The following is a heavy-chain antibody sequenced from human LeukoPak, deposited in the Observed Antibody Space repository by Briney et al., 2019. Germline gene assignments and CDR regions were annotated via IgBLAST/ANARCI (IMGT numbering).Heavy chain of an antibody. Sequence: PGGSLRVSCAGSGSTFTRHTMIWVRHSPGKGLEGISYISSGSDTIYYADSVKGRFTVSRDNAKTSLYLQMNSLRVEDTAVYFCAREYDSRARFDSWGQGALVTVSS. CDR2: ISSGSDTI. V-gene: IGHV3-48*01. J-gene: IGHJ4*02. CDR1: GSTFTRHT. D-gene: IGHD6-13*01. CDR3: AREYDSRARFDS.